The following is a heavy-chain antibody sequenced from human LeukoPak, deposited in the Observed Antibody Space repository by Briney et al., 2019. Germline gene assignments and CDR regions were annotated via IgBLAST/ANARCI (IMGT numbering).Heavy chain of an antibody. CDR1: GGSISSSTDY. Sequence: SQTLSLTCTVSGGSISSSTDYWGWIRQPPGKGLEWIGSIYYSGSTYYNPSLKSRVTISVDTSKNQFSLELSSVTAADTAVYYCARDFYYDSSGPRWFDPWGQGTLVTVSS. CDR3: ARDFYYDSSGPRWFDP. V-gene: IGHV4-39*07. CDR2: IYYSGST. D-gene: IGHD3-22*01. J-gene: IGHJ5*02.